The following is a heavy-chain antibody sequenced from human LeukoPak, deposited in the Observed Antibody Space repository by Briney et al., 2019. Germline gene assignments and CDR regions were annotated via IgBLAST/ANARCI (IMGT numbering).Heavy chain of an antibody. J-gene: IGHJ6*02. V-gene: IGHV1-69*13. D-gene: IGHD6-13*01. Sequence: SVKVSCKASGYTFTSYGISWVRQAPGQGLEWMGGIIPIFGTANYAQKFQGRVTNTADESTSTAYMELSSLRSEDTAVYYCAERWAAAGSSYYYGMDVWGQGTTVTVSS. CDR2: IIPIFGTA. CDR3: AERWAAAGSSYYYGMDV. CDR1: GYTFTSYG.